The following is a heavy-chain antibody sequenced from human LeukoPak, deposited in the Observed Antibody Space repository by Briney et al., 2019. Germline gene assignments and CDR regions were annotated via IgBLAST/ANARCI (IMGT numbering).Heavy chain of an antibody. CDR3: ARVRLWPIFDY. V-gene: IGHV4-59*01. CDR2: IYYSGST. CDR1: GGSISSYY. Sequence: PSETLSLTCTVSGGSISSYYWSWIRQPPGKGPEWIGYIYYSGSTNYNPSLKSRVTISVDTSKNQFSLKLSSVTAADTAVYYCARVRLWPIFDYWGRGTLVTVSS. J-gene: IGHJ4*02. D-gene: IGHD5-18*01.